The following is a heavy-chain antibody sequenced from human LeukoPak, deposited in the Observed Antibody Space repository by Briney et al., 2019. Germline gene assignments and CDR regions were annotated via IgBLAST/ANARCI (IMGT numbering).Heavy chain of an antibody. CDR1: GYTFTRYG. V-gene: IGHV1-18*01. CDR3: ARDFFHGHCAGLSCFLLDY. Sequence: ASVKVSCKASGYTFTRYGISWVRQAPGQGLEWMGWISASNGNTNSAQKFQGRVTMTTDTSTNIAYMELRSLRSDDTAVYYCARDFFHGHCAGLSCFLLDYWGQGSLVIVSS. D-gene: IGHD2-8*02. CDR2: ISASNGNT. J-gene: IGHJ4*02.